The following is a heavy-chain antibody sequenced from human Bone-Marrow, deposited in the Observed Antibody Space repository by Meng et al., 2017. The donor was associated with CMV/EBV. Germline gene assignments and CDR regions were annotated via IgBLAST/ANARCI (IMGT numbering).Heavy chain of an antibody. V-gene: IGHV3-15*01. J-gene: IGHJ4*02. CDR1: NAW. CDR3: TTEKDYYASSGYWEADFDY. D-gene: IGHD3-22*01. CDR2: IKDKTDGATT. Sequence: NAWMNWVRQAPGKGLEWVGRIKDKTDGATTDYAAPVKDRFTISRDDSKNTLYLHMNSLKTEDTAVYYCTTEKDYYASSGYWEADFDYWGQGTLVTVSS.